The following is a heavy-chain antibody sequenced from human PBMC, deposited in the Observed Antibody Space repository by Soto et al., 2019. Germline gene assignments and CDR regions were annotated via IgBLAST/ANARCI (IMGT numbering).Heavy chain of an antibody. V-gene: IGHV1-46*01. CDR2: INPSGGST. CDR1: GYTFTSYY. Sequence: GASVKVSCKASGYTFTSYYMHWVRQAPGQGLEWMGIINPSGGSTSYAQKFQGRVTMTRDTSTSTVYMELSSLRSEDTAVYYCARDNGYDFWSGYFDYWGQGTLVTVSS. CDR3: ARDNGYDFWSGYFDY. J-gene: IGHJ4*02. D-gene: IGHD3-3*01.